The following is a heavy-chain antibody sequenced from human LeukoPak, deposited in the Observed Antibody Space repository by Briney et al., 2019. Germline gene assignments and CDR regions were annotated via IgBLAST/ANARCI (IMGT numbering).Heavy chain of an antibody. J-gene: IGHJ4*02. CDR2: TSDRGDYT. CDR3: AKKAQYNGNYPLDY. Sequence: GGSLRLSCAASGFTFTSYSMSWVRQAPGKGLVWVSGTSDRGDYTYYADSVKGRFTISRDNSKNTLYLQMNSLRAEDTALYFCAKKAQYNGNYPLDYWGQGTLVTVSS. D-gene: IGHD1-26*01. CDR1: GFTFTSYS. V-gene: IGHV3-23*01.